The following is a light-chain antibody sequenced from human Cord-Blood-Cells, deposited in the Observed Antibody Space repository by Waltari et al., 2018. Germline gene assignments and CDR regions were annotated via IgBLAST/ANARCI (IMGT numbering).Light chain of an antibody. Sequence: QSALTQPPSASGSPGQSVTISCTGTSRDVGGYNYVSWYQQHPGKTPKLMIYVVSKRPSGVPDRFSGSKSGNTASLTVSGLQAEDEADYYCSSYAGSNNFVFGGGTKLTVL. CDR3: SSYAGSNNFV. CDR1: SRDVGGYNY. V-gene: IGLV2-8*01. CDR2: VVS. J-gene: IGLJ2*01.